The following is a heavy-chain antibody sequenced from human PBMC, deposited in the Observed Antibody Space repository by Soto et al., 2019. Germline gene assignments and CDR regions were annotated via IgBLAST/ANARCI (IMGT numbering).Heavy chain of an antibody. CDR2: ISYDGSNI. V-gene: IGHV3-30*18. J-gene: IGHJ6*02. Sequence: PGGSLRLSCAASGFTFSSYGMHWVRQAPGKGLEWVVVISYDGSNIYYADSVKGRFTISRDNSKNTLYLQMNSLRAEDTAVYYCAKETYSSSSWGYYYGMDVWGQGTTVTVSS. D-gene: IGHD6-6*01. CDR1: GFTFSSYG. CDR3: AKETYSSSSWGYYYGMDV.